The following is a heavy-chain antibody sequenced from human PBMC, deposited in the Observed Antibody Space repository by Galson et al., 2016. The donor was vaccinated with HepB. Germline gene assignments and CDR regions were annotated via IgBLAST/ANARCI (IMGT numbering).Heavy chain of an antibody. J-gene: IGHJ4*02. V-gene: IGHV3-15*01. CDR2: IKSKTYGGTT. Sequence: SLRLSCAGSGFAVNDVWMNWVRQAPGKGLEWLGRIKSKTYGGTTEYAATVKGRFTISRDESRNTLYLEMNSLKSEDTATYYCAHKKGAARRVRGFDFWGQGTLVTVSS. CDR1: GFAVNDVW. CDR3: AHKKGAARRVRGFDF. D-gene: IGHD6-6*01.